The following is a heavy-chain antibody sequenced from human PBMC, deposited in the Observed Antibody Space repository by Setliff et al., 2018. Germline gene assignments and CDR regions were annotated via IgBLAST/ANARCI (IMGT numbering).Heavy chain of an antibody. CDR3: ARGSTMIQGVRLYYHGLDV. V-gene: IGHV4-61*02. CDR2: LHTSGST. J-gene: IGHJ6*02. Sequence: ASETLSLTCAVSGGSISSGSYYWSWIRQPARKGLEWVGRLHTSGSTNYNPSLKSRVTISVDTSKNQFSLKLSSVTAADTAVYFCARGSTMIQGVRLYYHGLDVWGQGTTVTVSS. CDR1: GGSISSGSYY. D-gene: IGHD3-10*01.